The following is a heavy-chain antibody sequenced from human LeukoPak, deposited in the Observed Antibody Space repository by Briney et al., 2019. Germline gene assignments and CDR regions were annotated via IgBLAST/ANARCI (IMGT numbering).Heavy chain of an antibody. CDR2: MNPNSGYT. D-gene: IGHD2-15*01. J-gene: IGHJ4*02. V-gene: IGHV1-8*01. CDR3: ARGQGVVAPIDY. Sequence: ASVTVSCKASGYTFTSYDINWVRQATGQGLEWMGWMNPNSGYTDYAQKFQGRVTMTRNTSISTAYMELSSLRSEDTAVYYCARGQGVVAPIDYWGQGTLVTVSS. CDR1: GYTFTSYD.